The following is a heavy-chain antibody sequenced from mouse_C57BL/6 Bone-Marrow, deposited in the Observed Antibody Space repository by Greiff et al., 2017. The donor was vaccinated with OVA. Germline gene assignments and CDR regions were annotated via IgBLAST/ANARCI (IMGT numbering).Heavy chain of an antibody. V-gene: IGHV1-81*01. CDR2: IYPRSGNT. CDR1: GYTFTSYG. D-gene: IGHD1-1*01. Sequence: QVQLKESGAELARPGASVKLSCKASGYTFTSYGISWVKQRTGQGLEWIGEIYPRSGNTYYNEKFKGKATLTADKSSSTAYMELRSLTSEDSAVYFCARRYYGSRYYLDYWGQGTTLTVSS. J-gene: IGHJ2*01. CDR3: ARRYYGSRYYLDY.